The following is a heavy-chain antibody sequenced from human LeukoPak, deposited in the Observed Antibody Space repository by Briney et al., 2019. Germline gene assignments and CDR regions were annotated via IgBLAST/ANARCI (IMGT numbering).Heavy chain of an antibody. Sequence: PGRSLRLSCAASGFTFSSYGMHWVRQAPGKGLGWVAVIWYDGSNKYYADSVKGRLTISRDNSKNTLYLQMNSLRAEDTAVYYCARDTPYDYSNAYFDYWGQGTLVTVSS. CDR3: ARDTPYDYSNAYFDY. J-gene: IGHJ4*02. D-gene: IGHD4-11*01. V-gene: IGHV3-33*01. CDR2: IWYDGSNK. CDR1: GFTFSSYG.